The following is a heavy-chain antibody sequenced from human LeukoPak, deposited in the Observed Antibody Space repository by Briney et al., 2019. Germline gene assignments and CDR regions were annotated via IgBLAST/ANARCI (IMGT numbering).Heavy chain of an antibody. V-gene: IGHV4-34*01. CDR1: GGSFSGYY. CDR2: INHSGST. Sequence: SETLSLTCAVYGGSFSGYYWSWIRQPPGKGLEWIGEINHSGSTNYNPSLKSRVTISVDTSKNQFSLKLSSVTAADTAVYYCARRWNFGRNYYIDVWGKGATVSVSS. D-gene: IGHD1-7*01. J-gene: IGHJ6*03. CDR3: ARRWNFGRNYYIDV.